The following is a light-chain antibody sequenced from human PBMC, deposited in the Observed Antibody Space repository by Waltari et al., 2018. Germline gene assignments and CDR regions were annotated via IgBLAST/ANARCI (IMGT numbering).Light chain of an antibody. V-gene: IGLV2-14*03. CDR3: TSYTSKNTFI. CDR2: AVS. J-gene: IGLJ2*01. Sequence: QSALTQPASVFGSLGQSVTIPCTGTAPDIGGYDYCSWYQQHSGKAPKLLIFAVSNRPSAISARFSASKSGNTASLSISGLQTEDEADYHCTSYTSKNTFIFGGGTRLTVL. CDR1: APDIGGYDY.